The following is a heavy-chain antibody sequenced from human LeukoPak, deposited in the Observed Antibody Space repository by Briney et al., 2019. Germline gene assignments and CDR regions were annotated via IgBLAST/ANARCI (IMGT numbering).Heavy chain of an antibody. V-gene: IGHV6-1*01. D-gene: IGHD1-1*01. J-gene: IGHJ4*02. CDR2: TYYRSKWYN. CDR1: GDSVSSNSAA. Sequence: SQTLSLTCAISGDSVSSNSAAWNWIRQSPSRGLEWLGRTYYRSKWYNDYAVFVKSRITINPDTSKNQFSLQLNSVTPEDTAVYYCARGHNWAESGFDSWGQGTLVTVSS. CDR3: ARGHNWAESGFDS.